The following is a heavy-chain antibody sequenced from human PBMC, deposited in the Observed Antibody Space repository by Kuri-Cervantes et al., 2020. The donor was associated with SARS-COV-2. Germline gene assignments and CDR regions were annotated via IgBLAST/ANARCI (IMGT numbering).Heavy chain of an antibody. CDR3: ARSFIVGAYYYYYGMDV. J-gene: IGHJ6*02. CDR2: ISSSGSTI. Sequence: GGSLRLSCAASGFTFSSFEMSWVRQAPGKGLEWVSYISSSGSTIYYADSVKGRFTISRDNAKNSLYLQMNSLRAEDTAVYYCARSFIVGAYYYYYGMDVWGQGTTVTVSS. CDR1: GFTFSSFE. D-gene: IGHD1-26*01. V-gene: IGHV3-48*03.